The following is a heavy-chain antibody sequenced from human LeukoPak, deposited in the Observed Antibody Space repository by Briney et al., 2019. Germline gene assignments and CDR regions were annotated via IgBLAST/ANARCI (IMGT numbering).Heavy chain of an antibody. Sequence: GGSLRLSCAASGFTFSNAWMSWVRQAPGKGLEWVSAISGSGGSTYYADSVKGRFTISRDNSKNTLYLQMNSLRAEDTAVYYCAKDSTATVVTPRRDFDYWGQGTLVTVSS. CDR2: ISGSGGST. J-gene: IGHJ4*02. CDR3: AKDSTATVVTPRRDFDY. D-gene: IGHD4-17*01. V-gene: IGHV3-23*01. CDR1: GFTFSNAW.